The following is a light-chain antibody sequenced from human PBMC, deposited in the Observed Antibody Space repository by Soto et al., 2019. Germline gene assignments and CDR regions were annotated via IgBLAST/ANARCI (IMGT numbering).Light chain of an antibody. Sequence: DIVMTQSPATLSVSPGERATLSCRASQNISTNLAWYQQKPGQAPRLLLLSASSRLSDIPARFSGSGSGTEFTLTISGLQSEDVAVYYCQQRSNWWTFGQGTKVDIK. CDR3: QQRSNWWT. CDR2: SAS. CDR1: QNISTN. V-gene: IGKV3-15*01. J-gene: IGKJ1*01.